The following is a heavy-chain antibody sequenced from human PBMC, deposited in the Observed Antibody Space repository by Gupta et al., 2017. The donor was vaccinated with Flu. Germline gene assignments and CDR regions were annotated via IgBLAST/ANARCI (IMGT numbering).Heavy chain of an antibody. CDR3: ARDLDDFLSGRRWYFDL. V-gene: IGHV3-30-3*01. D-gene: IGHD3-3*01. Sequence: QVQLVESGGGVVQPGRSLRLSWSASGFTFSSYAMHWVRRAPGRGLEWVAVISNDGSNKYYADSVKGRFTISRDNSKNTLYLQMNSLRAEDTAVYYCARDLDDFLSGRRWYFDLWGRGTLVTVSS. CDR1: GFTFSSYA. J-gene: IGHJ2*01. CDR2: ISNDGSNK.